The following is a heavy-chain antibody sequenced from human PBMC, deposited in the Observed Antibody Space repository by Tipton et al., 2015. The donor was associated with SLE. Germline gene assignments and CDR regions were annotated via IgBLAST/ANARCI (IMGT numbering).Heavy chain of an antibody. D-gene: IGHD6-6*01. V-gene: IGHV4-61*01. CDR3: ATRRPLTARLDY. CDR2: IYYSGSN. J-gene: IGHJ4*02. Sequence: TLSLTCTVSGGSVSSGSYYWSWIRQPPGKGLEWIGYIYYSGSNNYNPSLKSRVTISVDTSKNQFSLKLSSVTAADTAVYYCATRRPLTARLDYWGQGTLVTVSS. CDR1: GGSVSSGSYY.